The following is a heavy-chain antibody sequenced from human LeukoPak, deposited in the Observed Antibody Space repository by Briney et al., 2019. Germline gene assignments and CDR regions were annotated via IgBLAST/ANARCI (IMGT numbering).Heavy chain of an antibody. V-gene: IGHV4-39*01. CDR3: ARQGGGSLDY. J-gene: IGHJ4*02. CDR2: IYYSGST. Sequence: PSETLSLTCTVSGGSISSSSYYWGWIRQPPGKGLEWIGSIYYSGSTYYNPSLKSRVTISVDTSKNQFSLKLSSVTAADTAVYYCARQGGGSLDYWGLGTLVTVSS. D-gene: IGHD2-15*01. CDR1: GGSISSSSYY.